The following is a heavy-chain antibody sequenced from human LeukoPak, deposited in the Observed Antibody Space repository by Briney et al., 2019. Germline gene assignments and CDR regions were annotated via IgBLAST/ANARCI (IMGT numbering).Heavy chain of an antibody. D-gene: IGHD4-23*01. Sequence: PGGSLRLSCAASGFTVSSNYMNSVRQAPGKRREWVSYISSSSSTIYYADSVKVRFTISRDNSKNTLYLQMNSLRAEDPAVYSCAKEDERYGGAPPGYWGQGTLVTVSS. J-gene: IGHJ4*02. CDR3: AKEDERYGGAPPGY. CDR2: ISSSSSTI. CDR1: GFTVSSNY. V-gene: IGHV3-48*01.